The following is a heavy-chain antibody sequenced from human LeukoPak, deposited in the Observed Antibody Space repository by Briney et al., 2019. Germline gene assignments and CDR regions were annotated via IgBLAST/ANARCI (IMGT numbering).Heavy chain of an antibody. CDR1: GFSLRRYG. D-gene: IGHD6-19*01. V-gene: IGHV3-30*02. CDR3: TTDPGSWYYMDV. CDR2: IWCDASKN. J-gene: IGHJ6*03. Sequence: GGSLRLSCAASGFSLRRYGMHWVRQAPGKGLEWVAFIWCDASKNFYADSVKGRFTISRDNSRNTLYLQMNSLRGEDTAVYYCTTDPGSWYYMDVWGKGTTVTVSS.